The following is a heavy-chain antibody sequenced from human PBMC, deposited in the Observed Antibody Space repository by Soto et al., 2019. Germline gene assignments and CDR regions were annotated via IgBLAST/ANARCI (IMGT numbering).Heavy chain of an antibody. J-gene: IGHJ3*02. V-gene: IGHV4-34*01. CDR3: ARLEIVVVPAAISDAFDI. D-gene: IGHD2-2*03. CDR2: INHSGST. Sequence: QVQLQQWGAGLLKPSETLSLTCAVYGGSFSGYYWSWIRQPPGKGLEWIGEINHSGSTNYNPSLKSRVTISVETSKIQFSLKLSSVTAADTAVYYCARLEIVVVPAAISDAFDIWGQGTMVTVSS. CDR1: GGSFSGYY.